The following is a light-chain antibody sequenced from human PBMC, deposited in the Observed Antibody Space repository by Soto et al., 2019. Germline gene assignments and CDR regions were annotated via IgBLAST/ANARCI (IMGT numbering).Light chain of an antibody. CDR1: QSVTSY. CDR3: QQRSNWPPVYT. V-gene: IGKV3-11*01. Sequence: EGVLTQSPATLSLSPGERATLSCRASQSVTSYLAWYQQKPGQAPRLLIYAASNRATGIPARFSGSGSGTDFTLTISSLEPEDFAVYYCQQRSNWPPVYTFGQGTK. CDR2: AAS. J-gene: IGKJ2*01.